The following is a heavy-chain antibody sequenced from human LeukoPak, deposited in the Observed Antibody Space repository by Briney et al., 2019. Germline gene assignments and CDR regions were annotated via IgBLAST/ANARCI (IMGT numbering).Heavy chain of an antibody. Sequence: TGGSLRLSCAASGFTFSSYAMSWVRQAPGKGLEWVSAISGSGGSTYYADSVKGRFTISRDNSKNTLYLQMNSLRAEDTAVYYCAKDLRWQLVYYYYYMDVWGKGTTVTVSS. CDR2: ISGSGGST. V-gene: IGHV3-23*01. J-gene: IGHJ6*03. CDR1: GFTFSSYA. D-gene: IGHD6-6*01. CDR3: AKDLRWQLVYYYYYMDV.